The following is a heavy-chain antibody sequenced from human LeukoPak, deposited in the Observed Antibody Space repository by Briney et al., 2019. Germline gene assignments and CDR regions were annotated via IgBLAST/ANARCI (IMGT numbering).Heavy chain of an antibody. V-gene: IGHV5-10-1*01. CDR1: GYSFSSYW. CDR2: IDPSDSYT. D-gene: IGHD6-6*01. J-gene: IGHJ4*02. Sequence: GESLKISRKGSGYSFSSYWISWVRQMPGKGLEWMGRIDPSDSYTNYSPSFQGHVTISADKSISTAYLQWSSLKASDTTMYYCAIIERSSYYCHSWGQGTLVTVSS. CDR3: AIIERSSYYCHS.